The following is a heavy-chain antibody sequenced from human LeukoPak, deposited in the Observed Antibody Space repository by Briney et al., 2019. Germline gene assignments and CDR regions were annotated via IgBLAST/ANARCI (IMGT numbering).Heavy chain of an antibody. CDR1: GYTFTSYD. Sequence: ASVKVSCKASGYTFTSYDISWVRQATGQGLEWMGWINPNSGGTNYAQKFQGRVTMTRDTSISTAYMELSRLRSDDTAVYYCARGRGTTGTTSYYYYYMDVWGKGTTVTVSS. CDR2: INPNSGGT. D-gene: IGHD1-1*01. J-gene: IGHJ6*03. V-gene: IGHV1-2*02. CDR3: ARGRGTTGTTSYYYYYMDV.